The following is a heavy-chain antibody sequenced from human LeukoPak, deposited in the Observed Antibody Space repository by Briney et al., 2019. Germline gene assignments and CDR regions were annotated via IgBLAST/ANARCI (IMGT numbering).Heavy chain of an antibody. CDR1: GYTFTSYD. CDR3: ARGREDTIFGVVIAWRGFDP. V-gene: IGHV1-8*01. J-gene: IGHJ5*02. D-gene: IGHD3-3*01. CDR2: MNPNSGNT. Sequence: ASVNVSCKASGYTFTSYDINWVRQAPGQGLGWMGWMNPNSGNTGYAQKFQGRVTMTRNTSISTAYMELSSVKSEDTAVYYCARGREDTIFGVVIAWRGFDPWGQGTLVTVSS.